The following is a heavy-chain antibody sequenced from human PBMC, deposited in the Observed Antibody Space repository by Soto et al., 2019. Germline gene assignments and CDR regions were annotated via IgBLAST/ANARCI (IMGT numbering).Heavy chain of an antibody. CDR1: GGSISSYY. CDR2: IYYSGST. V-gene: IGHV4-59*01. J-gene: IGHJ6*02. Sequence: TETLSLTCTVSGGSISSYYWSWIRQPPGKGLEWIGYIYYSGSTNYNPSLKSRVTISVDTSKNQFSLKLSSVTAADTAVYYCARDLLGTAEGYYGMDVWGQGTTVTVSS. D-gene: IGHD1-1*01. CDR3: ARDLLGTAEGYYGMDV.